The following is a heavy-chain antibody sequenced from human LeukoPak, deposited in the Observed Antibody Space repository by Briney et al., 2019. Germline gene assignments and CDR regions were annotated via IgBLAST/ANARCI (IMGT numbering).Heavy chain of an antibody. CDR1: GGTFSSYT. J-gene: IGHJ4*02. V-gene: IGHV1-69*06. Sequence: SVKVSCKASGGTFSSYTISWLRQAPGQGLEWMGGIVPRFGTTNYAPKFQGRVTITGDTSSSTAYMELSRLRFDDTATYYCAGRTIAAAAFDYWGQGTLVTVSS. CDR2: IVPRFGTT. D-gene: IGHD6-13*01. CDR3: AGRTIAAAAFDY.